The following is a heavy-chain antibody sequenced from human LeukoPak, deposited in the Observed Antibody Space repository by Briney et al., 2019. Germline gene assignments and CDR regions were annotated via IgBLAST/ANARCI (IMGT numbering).Heavy chain of an antibody. CDR1: GFTFSSYW. V-gene: IGHV3-74*01. CDR3: ARSGITMVRGAFDY. D-gene: IGHD3-10*01. J-gene: IGHJ4*02. CDR2: INSDGSST. Sequence: GGSLRLSCAASGFTFSSYWMHWVRQAPGKGLVWVSRINSDGSSTSYADSVKGRFTISRDNAKNTLYLQMNSLRAEDTAVYYCARSGITMVRGAFDYWGQGTLVTVSS.